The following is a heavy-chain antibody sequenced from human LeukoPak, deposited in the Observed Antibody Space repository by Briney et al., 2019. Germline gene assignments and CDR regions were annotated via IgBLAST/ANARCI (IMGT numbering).Heavy chain of an antibody. CDR3: ARGGYSSPNRMDY. Sequence: ASETLSLTCTVSGGSISSYYWSWIRQPPGKGLEWIGYIYYSGSTNYNPSLKSRVTISVDTSKNQFSLKLSSVTAADTAVYYCARGGYSSPNRMDYWGQGTLVTVSS. CDR2: IYYSGST. CDR1: GGSISSYY. V-gene: IGHV4-59*01. D-gene: IGHD6-13*01. J-gene: IGHJ4*02.